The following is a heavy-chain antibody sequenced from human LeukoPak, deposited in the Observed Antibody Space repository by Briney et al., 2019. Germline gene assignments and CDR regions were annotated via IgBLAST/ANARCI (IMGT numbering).Heavy chain of an antibody. CDR3: ARESLGAAAGTPSYYYYGMDV. V-gene: IGHV4-31*11. CDR1: GGSFSGYY. CDR2: IYYSGST. Sequence: SETLSLTCAVYGGSFSGYYWSWIRQHPGKGLEWIGYIYYSGSTYYNPSLKSRVTISVDTSKNQFSLKLSSVTAADTAVYYCARESLGAAAGTPSYYYYGMDVWGQGTTVTVSS. D-gene: IGHD6-13*01. J-gene: IGHJ6*02.